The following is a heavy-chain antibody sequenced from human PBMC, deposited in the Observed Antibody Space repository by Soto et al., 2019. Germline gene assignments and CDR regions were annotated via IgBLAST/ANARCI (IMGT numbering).Heavy chain of an antibody. Sequence: GGSLRLSCAASGFTFSSYAMSWVRQAPGKGLEWVSAISGSGGSTYYADSVKGRFTISRDNSKNTLYLQMNSLRAEDTAVYYCAKDGPRAARQRFLEWLSQYYFDYWGQGTLVTVSS. CDR3: AKDGPRAARQRFLEWLSQYYFDY. D-gene: IGHD3-3*01. V-gene: IGHV3-23*01. CDR1: GFTFSSYA. J-gene: IGHJ4*02. CDR2: ISGSGGST.